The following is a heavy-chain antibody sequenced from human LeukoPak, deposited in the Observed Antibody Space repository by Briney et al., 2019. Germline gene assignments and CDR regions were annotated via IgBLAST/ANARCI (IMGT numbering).Heavy chain of an antibody. V-gene: IGHV3-64*01. D-gene: IGHD2-15*01. CDR1: GFTFSSYT. CDR2: ITSNGGST. J-gene: IGHJ4*02. CDR3: ARGFGRCGLDY. Sequence: GGSLRLSCAASGFTFSSYTMHWVRQAPGKGLEYVSAITSNGGSTYYANSVKGRFTISRDNSKNTLYLQMGSLRAEDMAVYYCARGFGRCGLDYWGQGTLVTVSS.